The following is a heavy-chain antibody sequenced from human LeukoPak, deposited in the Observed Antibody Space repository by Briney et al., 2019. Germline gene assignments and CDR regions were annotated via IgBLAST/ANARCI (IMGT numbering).Heavy chain of an antibody. CDR1: GFTVSSNY. CDR3: ARDRRASSWYVDYYYYYRDV. CDR2: SYSGGSR. J-gene: IGHJ6*03. D-gene: IGHD6-13*01. V-gene: IGHV3-53*01. Sequence: GGSLRLSCAASGFTVSSNYMSWVRQAPGKGLEWVSVSYSGGSRYYADSVKGRFPISRDNSKNTLYLQMNSLRAEDTAVYYSARDRRASSWYVDYYYYYRDVWGKGTPVTVSS.